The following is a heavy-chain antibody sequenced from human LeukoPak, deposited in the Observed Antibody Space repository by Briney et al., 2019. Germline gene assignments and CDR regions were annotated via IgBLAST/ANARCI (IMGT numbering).Heavy chain of an antibody. CDR1: GGSISSSSYY. D-gene: IGHD2/OR15-2a*01. CDR2: IYYSGST. Sequence: SETLSLTCTVSGGSISSSSYYWGWIRQPPGKGLEWIGSIYYSGSTYYNPSLKSRVTISVDTSKNQFSLKLSSVTAADTGVYYCARGVSQFDYWGQGTLVTVSS. CDR3: ARGVSQFDY. J-gene: IGHJ4*02. V-gene: IGHV4-39*07.